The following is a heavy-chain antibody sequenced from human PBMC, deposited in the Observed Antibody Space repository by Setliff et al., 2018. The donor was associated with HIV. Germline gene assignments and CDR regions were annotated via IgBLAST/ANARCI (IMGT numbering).Heavy chain of an antibody. CDR1: SGSVSGYY. J-gene: IGHJ6*03. V-gene: IGHV4-59*08. Sequence: PSETLSLTCSVSSGSVSGYYWGWIRQPPGKKLEWIGYIHSSGSTIYSASLKSRVSISVDTSKNQFSLKLSSVTAADTAVYYCARGYSYGYLYYYYYYMDVWGKGTTVTVSS. D-gene: IGHD5-18*01. CDR2: IHSSGST. CDR3: ARGYSYGYLYYYYYYMDV.